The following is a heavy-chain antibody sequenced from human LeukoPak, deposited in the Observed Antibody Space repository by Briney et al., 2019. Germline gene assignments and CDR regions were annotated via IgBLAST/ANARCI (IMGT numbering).Heavy chain of an antibody. CDR2: MNTSSGNT. D-gene: IGHD3-10*01. J-gene: IGHJ4*02. Sequence: ASVKVSCKASGYTFTSYDINWVRQATAQGLEWMGWMNTSSGNTGYAHKFQGRVTITSNTSISTTSMDLIKLRSEDTAVYYCARGYRADYYGSGSYYYWGQGTLVTVSS. CDR3: ARGYRADYYGSGSYYY. CDR1: GYTFTSYD. V-gene: IGHV1-8*01.